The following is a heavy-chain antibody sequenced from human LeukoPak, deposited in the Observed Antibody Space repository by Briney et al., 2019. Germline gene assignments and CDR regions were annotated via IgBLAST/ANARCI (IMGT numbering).Heavy chain of an antibody. CDR2: INPNSGGT. Sequence: GASVKVSCKASGYTFTSYGISWVRQAPGQGLEWMGWINPNSGGTNYAQKFQGRVTMTRDTSISTAYMELSRLRSDDTAVYYCARDPCSGGSCSTMDWFDPWGQGTLVTVSS. CDR3: ARDPCSGGSCSTMDWFDP. D-gene: IGHD2-15*01. J-gene: IGHJ5*02. V-gene: IGHV1-2*02. CDR1: GYTFTSYG.